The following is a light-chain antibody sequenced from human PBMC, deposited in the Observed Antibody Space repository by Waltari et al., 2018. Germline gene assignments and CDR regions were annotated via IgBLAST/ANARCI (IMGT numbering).Light chain of an antibody. CDR3: QQYNNWPWT. CDR2: SAS. CDR1: QSVGSN. Sequence: EIVMTQSPATLSVSLGERATLSCRASQSVGSNYLALYQQTPGQAPRLLISSASTRATGVPARFSGSGSGTEFTLTISSLQSEDFAIYYCQQYNNWPWTFGQGTKVEI. J-gene: IGKJ1*01. V-gene: IGKV3-15*01.